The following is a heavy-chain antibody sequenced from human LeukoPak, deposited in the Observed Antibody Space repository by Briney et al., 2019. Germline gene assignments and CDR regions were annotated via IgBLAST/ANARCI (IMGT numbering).Heavy chain of an antibody. V-gene: IGHV4-59*01. CDR2: VDHTGST. J-gene: IGHJ6*03. Sequence: SETLSLTCSVSDDSITMYYWTWIRQPPGKGLEWIGYVDHTGSTNFNPSLNGRVSISRDTAKNLFSLRLRSVTAADTAVYFCARGRVSSSTWYSTYYYYFYMDVWGKGTTVTVSS. CDR3: ARGRVSSSTWYSTYYYYFYMDV. D-gene: IGHD1-1*01. CDR1: DDSITMYY.